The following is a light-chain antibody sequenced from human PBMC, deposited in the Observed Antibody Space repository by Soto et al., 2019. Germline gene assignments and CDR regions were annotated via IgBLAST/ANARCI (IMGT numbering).Light chain of an antibody. CDR1: SSDVGGYNY. CDR2: EVS. CDR3: SSYTSSSTFV. V-gene: IGLV2-14*01. J-gene: IGLJ1*01. Sequence: HSVLTQPASVSGSPGQSSTISCTGTSSDVGGYNYVSWYQQHPGKAPKLMIYEVSNRPSGVSNRFSGSKSGNTASLTISGLQAEDEADYYCSSYTSSSTFVFGTGTKVTVL.